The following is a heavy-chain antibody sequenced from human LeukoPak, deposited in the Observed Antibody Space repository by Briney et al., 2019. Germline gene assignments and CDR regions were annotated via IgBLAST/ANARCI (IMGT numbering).Heavy chain of an antibody. J-gene: IGHJ3*02. Sequence: SETLSLTCTVSGGSISSYYWSWIRQPPGKGLEWIGYIYYSGSTNYNPSLKSRVTISVDTSKNQFSLKLSSVTAADTAVYYCASLLAYCGGDCYSRGAFDIWGQGTMVTVSS. CDR1: GGSISSYY. V-gene: IGHV4-59*08. CDR3: ASLLAYCGGDCYSRGAFDI. D-gene: IGHD2-21*02. CDR2: IYYSGST.